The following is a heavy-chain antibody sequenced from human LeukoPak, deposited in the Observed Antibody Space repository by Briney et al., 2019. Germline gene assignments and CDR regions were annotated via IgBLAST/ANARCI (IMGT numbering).Heavy chain of an antibody. D-gene: IGHD2-15*01. Sequence: GGSLRLSCAASGFTFSSYSMNWVRQAPGKGLEWVSSISSSSSYIYYADSVKGRFTISRDNAKNSLYLQMNSLRAEDTAVYYCARHCSGGSCYSYPFDYWGQGTLVTVSS. CDR2: ISSSSSYI. J-gene: IGHJ4*02. V-gene: IGHV3-21*01. CDR3: ARHCSGGSCYSYPFDY. CDR1: GFTFSSYS.